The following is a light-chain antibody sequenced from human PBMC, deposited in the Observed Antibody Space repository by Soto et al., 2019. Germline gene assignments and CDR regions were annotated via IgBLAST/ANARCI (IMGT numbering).Light chain of an antibody. CDR1: HSVTSNY. Sequence: EIVLTQSPGTLSLSPGERATLSCRASHSVTSNYLAWYQQKPGQAPRLLIYAASGRASGIPDRFSGSGSGTDFIPTISRLEPEDFAVYSCQQYGSSPQTFGQGTRVDIK. J-gene: IGKJ1*01. CDR2: AAS. V-gene: IGKV3-20*01. CDR3: QQYGSSPQT.